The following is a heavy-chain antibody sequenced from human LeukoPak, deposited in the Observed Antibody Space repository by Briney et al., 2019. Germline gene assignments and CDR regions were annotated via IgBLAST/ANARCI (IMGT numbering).Heavy chain of an antibody. CDR1: NASLSTYY. D-gene: IGHD3-3*01. Sequence: PSETLSLTCSVFNASLSTYYWSWIRQPPGKGLEWIGYISSSGNTNYNPSLKSRLTISVDTSKNHFSLRLTSVTAADTAVYYCARVLTIFGVVISYGAFDIWGQGTLVTVSS. J-gene: IGHJ3*02. CDR2: ISSSGNT. CDR3: ARVLTIFGVVISYGAFDI. V-gene: IGHV4-59*01.